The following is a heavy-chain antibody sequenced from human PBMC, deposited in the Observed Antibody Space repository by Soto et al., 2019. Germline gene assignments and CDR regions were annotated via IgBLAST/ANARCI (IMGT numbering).Heavy chain of an antibody. V-gene: IGHV1-69*01. Sequence: QVQLVQSGAEVKKPGSSVKVSCKASGGIFSTYAISWLRQAPGQGLEWMGGIIPLFGTPNYAQRFHGRDTNTADESTSTAYMELSRLRSEDTAVYYCARDRDDYGSGNYYNRIDFWGQGTLVTVSS. CDR2: IIPLFGTP. CDR1: GGIFSTYA. CDR3: ARDRDDYGSGNYYNRIDF. D-gene: IGHD3-10*01. J-gene: IGHJ4*02.